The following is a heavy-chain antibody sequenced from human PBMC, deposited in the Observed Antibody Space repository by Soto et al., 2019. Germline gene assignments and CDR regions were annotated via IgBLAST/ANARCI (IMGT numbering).Heavy chain of an antibody. D-gene: IGHD6-19*01. CDR3: ARDLGIAVAGLFQD. V-gene: IGHV1-18*01. CDR2: ISTYNGNT. CDR1: GYMFTSYG. Sequence: QVQLVQSGAEVKKPGASIKVSCKASGYMFTSYGINWVRQAPGQGPEWMGWISTYNGNTNYAQKHQGRVTMTTDTSTSTAYMELKTLRSDVTAVYYCARDLGIAVAGLFQDWGQGTLVIVSS. J-gene: IGHJ1*01.